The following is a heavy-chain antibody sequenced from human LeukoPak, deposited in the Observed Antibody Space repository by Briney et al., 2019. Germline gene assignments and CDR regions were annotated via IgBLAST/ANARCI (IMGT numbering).Heavy chain of an antibody. V-gene: IGHV4-30-4*08. CDR2: IYYSGSA. CDR3: ARSSRPTRYYYMDV. Sequence: SETLSLTCTVSGGSISSGDYYWSWIRQPPGKGLEWFGYIYYSGSASYNPSLKSRFTISVDTSKNHFSLKLSSVTAADTAVYYCARSSRPTRYYYMDVWGKGTTVTVSS. CDR1: GGSISSGDYY. J-gene: IGHJ6*03.